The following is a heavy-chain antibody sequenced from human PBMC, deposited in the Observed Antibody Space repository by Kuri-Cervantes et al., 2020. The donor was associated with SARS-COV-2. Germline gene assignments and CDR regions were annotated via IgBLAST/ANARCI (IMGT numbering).Heavy chain of an antibody. CDR2: IGPSGTTK. J-gene: IGHJ4*02. CDR1: GFIFSDYY. CDR3: ARARVLPTYFDY. D-gene: IGHD2/OR15-2a*01. Sequence: GESLKISCTASGFIFSDYYMTWIRQAPGKGLEWVSNIGPSGTTKYYADSVKGRFTISRDDAKNSLYLQMSSLRAEDTAVYYCARARVLPTYFDYWGQGTLVTVSS. V-gene: IGHV3-11*04.